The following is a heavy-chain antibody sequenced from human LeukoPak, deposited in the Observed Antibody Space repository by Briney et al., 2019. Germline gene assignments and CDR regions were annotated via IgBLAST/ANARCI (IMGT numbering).Heavy chain of an antibody. J-gene: IGHJ4*02. V-gene: IGHV4-59*01. Sequence: SETLSLPCTVSGRSISGYYWPWIRQSPGKGLEYIGYIYYSGSTNHNPSLKSRVTISVDTSKNQFSLKLSSVTAADTAVYYCARGRYTFDYWGQGTLVTVSS. D-gene: IGHD1-1*01. CDR1: GRSISGYY. CDR2: IYYSGST. CDR3: ARGRYTFDY.